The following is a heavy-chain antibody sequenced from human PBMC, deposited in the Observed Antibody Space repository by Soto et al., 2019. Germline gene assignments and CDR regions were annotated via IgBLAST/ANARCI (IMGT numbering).Heavy chain of an antibody. CDR1: GANVPSDIAA. CDR2: TYYRSKWYN. J-gene: IGHJ6*01. D-gene: IGHD6-13*01. Sequence: PSQTLSGTCAGSGANVPSDIAAWNYIRQSPSRGLQCLGRTYYRSKWYNDYAVSVKSRITINPDTSKNQFSLQLNSVTPEDTAVYYCAREREKLLVASYYYYYAMDVWGQGTTVTVSS. V-gene: IGHV6-1*01. CDR3: AREREKLLVASYYYYYAMDV.